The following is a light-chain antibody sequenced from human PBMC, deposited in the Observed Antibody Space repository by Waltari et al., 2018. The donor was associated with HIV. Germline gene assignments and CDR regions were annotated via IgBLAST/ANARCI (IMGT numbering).Light chain of an antibody. CDR3: NSYRSSTTPCV. Sequence: SALTQPDSVSGSPGQSTTIPCTGTSSDGGGHNYVSWTQQHPGKAPTLLIYEVSNRPSGVSNRFSGSKSGNTASMTISGLQAEDEADYYCNSYRSSTTPCVFGTGTKVTVL. V-gene: IGLV2-14*01. CDR1: SSDGGGHNY. J-gene: IGLJ1*01. CDR2: EVS.